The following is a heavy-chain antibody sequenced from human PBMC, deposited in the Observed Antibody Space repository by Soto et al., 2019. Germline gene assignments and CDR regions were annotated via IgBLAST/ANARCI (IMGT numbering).Heavy chain of an antibody. V-gene: IGHV4-59*08. D-gene: IGHD3-22*01. CDR3: ARALHSSGYSLDY. CDR1: GGSISSYY. Sequence: SETLSLTGTVSGGSISSYYWSWIRQPPGKGLEWIGYIYYSGSTNYNPSLKSRVTISVDTSKNQFSLKLSSVTAADTAVYYCARALHSSGYSLDYWGQGTLVTVSS. J-gene: IGHJ4*02. CDR2: IYYSGST.